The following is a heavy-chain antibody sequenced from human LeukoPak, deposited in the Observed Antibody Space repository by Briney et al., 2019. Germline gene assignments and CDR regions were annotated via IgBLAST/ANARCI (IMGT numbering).Heavy chain of an antibody. J-gene: IGHJ4*02. V-gene: IGHV3-23*01. Sequence: PGRSLRLSCAASGFTFSSYGMHWVRQAPGKGLEWVSGISDSGGSTYYADSVKGRFTISRDNSKNTLYLQMNSLRAEDTAVYYCAKLPGRAADYWGQGTLVTVSS. CDR2: ISDSGGST. CDR1: GFTFSSYG. CDR3: AKLPGRAADY.